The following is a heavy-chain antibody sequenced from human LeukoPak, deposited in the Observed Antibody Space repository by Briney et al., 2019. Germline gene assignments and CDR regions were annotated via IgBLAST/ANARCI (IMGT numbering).Heavy chain of an antibody. CDR3: ARDYFSRAALLGYFDL. J-gene: IGHJ2*01. V-gene: IGHV3-21*01. D-gene: IGHD2-15*01. Sequence: GGSLPLSCAASGFTFRSYSINWARQARGKGRECVSFVCSTSSLIYYADSVKGRSTLSRDNATPSLYLQTNSLRAEGPAVYYCARDYFSRAALLGYFDLWGAGALV. CDR2: VCSTSSLI. CDR1: GFTFRSYS.